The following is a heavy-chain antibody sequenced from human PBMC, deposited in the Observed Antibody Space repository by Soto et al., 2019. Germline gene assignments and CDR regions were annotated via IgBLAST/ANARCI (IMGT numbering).Heavy chain of an antibody. V-gene: IGHV5-51*01. J-gene: IGHJ4*02. CDR3: ARQAYFGSGTYYSDY. D-gene: IGHD3-10*01. Sequence: GESLKISCKASGYNFISYWIAWVRQMPGKGLEWMGIIYPGDTDATYSPSFEGQVTFSVDTSITTAYLQWISLKVSDTAMYYCARQAYFGSGTYYSDYWGQGTQVTVSS. CDR1: GYNFISYW. CDR2: IYPGDTDA.